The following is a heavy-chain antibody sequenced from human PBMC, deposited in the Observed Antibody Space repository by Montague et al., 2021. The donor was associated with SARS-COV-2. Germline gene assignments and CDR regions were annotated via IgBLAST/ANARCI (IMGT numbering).Heavy chain of an antibody. V-gene: IGHV3-33*01. CDR2: IWYDGSNK. CDR1: GFSFSSYG. D-gene: IGHD3-10*01. J-gene: IGHJ4*02. Sequence: SLRLSCAASGFSFSSYGMHWVRQAPGKGLEWVAVIWYDGSNKYYADSVKGRFTIPRDNSKNTLYLQMNSLRAEDTAVYYCARDPTYGSGSFQSGFFDYWGQGTLVTVSS. CDR3: ARDPTYGSGSFQSGFFDY.